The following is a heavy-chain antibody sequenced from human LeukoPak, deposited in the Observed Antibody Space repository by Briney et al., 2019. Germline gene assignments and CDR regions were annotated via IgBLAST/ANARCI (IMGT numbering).Heavy chain of an antibody. D-gene: IGHD3-22*01. Sequence: SETLSLTCAVYGGSFSGYYWSWIRQPPGKGLEWIGEINHSGSTNYNPSLKSRVTISVDTSKNQFSLKLSSVTAADTAVYYCARGPADYYDSSGYHGFDYWGQGTLVTVSS. CDR2: INHSGST. CDR3: ARGPADYYDSSGYHGFDY. CDR1: GGSFSGYY. J-gene: IGHJ4*02. V-gene: IGHV4-34*01.